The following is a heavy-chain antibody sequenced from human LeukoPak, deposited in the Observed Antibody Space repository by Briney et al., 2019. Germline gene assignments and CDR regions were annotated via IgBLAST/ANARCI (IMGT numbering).Heavy chain of an antibody. V-gene: IGHV4-4*07. CDR2: IYTSGST. D-gene: IGHD2-8*01. CDR3: ASTDTNGGAFDI. J-gene: IGHJ3*02. CDR1: GGSIINYY. Sequence: KPSETLSLTCSVSGGSIINYYWTWIRQPAGKGLEWIGRIYTSGSTNYNPSLKSRVTISVDTSKNQFSLKLSSVTAADTAVYYCASTDTNGGAFDIWGQGTMVTVSS.